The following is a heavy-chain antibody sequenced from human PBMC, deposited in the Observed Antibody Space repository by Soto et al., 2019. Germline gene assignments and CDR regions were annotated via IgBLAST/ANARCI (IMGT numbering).Heavy chain of an antibody. Sequence: PRLSCAASGFSFSSYGMSWVRQAPGKGLEWVSGVSVGGDNTNYVDSVKGRFTISRDNSKNTLYLQMNSLRAEDTAVYYCAKGKSTWFFDFWGQGTLVTVSS. V-gene: IGHV3-23*01. J-gene: IGHJ4*02. D-gene: IGHD2-2*01. CDR1: GFSFSSYG. CDR2: VSVGGDNT. CDR3: AKGKSTWFFDF.